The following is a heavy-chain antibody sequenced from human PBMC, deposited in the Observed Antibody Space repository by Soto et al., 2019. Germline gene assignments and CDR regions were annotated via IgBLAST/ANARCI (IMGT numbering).Heavy chain of an antibody. CDR2: INYDGDST. CDR1: GFSFNDYA. D-gene: IGHD3-22*01. J-gene: IGHJ3*02. Sequence: GGSVRLSCAASGFSFNDYAMTWVRQAPGKGLEWVSAINYDGDSTYYADSVKGRFTISRDNSKNTVFLEMNSLRAEDTAAYHCAKVVVMRAVNDALYIWGQGTMVTVSS. CDR3: AKVVVMRAVNDALYI. V-gene: IGHV3-23*01.